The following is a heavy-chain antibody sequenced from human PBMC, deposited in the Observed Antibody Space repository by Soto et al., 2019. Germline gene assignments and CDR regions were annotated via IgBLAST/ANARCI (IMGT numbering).Heavy chain of an antibody. CDR2: ISYTGGST. D-gene: IGHD1-26*01. J-gene: IGHJ4*02. CDR1: ALTALDHV. V-gene: IGHV3-23*01. Sequence: PGGSLRLSCAMSALTALDHVIDWVRQAPGKGLEWVSGISYTGGSTFYLDSVKGRFTISRDHSKNMVYLQMNDLRAEDTALYYCERGTQPYSGSHEFDYCGRGPLVTVYS. CDR3: ERGTQPYSGSHEFDY.